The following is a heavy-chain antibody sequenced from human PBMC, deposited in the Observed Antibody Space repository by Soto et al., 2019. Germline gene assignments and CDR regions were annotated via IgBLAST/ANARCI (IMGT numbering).Heavy chain of an antibody. CDR2: IGGSGGNT. D-gene: IGHD3-22*01. V-gene: IGHV3-23*01. J-gene: IGHJ4*02. CDR3: ARDNYDSSGYYHRGFDY. CDR1: GFTFSTYA. Sequence: GGSLRLSCVASGFTFSTYAMSWVRQAPGKGLEWVSAIGGSGGNTYYAASVKGRFTISRDNSKNTLYLQMNSLRAEDTAVYYCARDNYDSSGYYHRGFDYWGQGTLVTVSS.